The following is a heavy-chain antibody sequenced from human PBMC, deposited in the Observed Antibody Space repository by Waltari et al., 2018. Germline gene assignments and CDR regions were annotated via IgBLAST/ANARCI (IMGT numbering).Heavy chain of an antibody. CDR1: GDSPSGNYW. V-gene: IGHV4-4*02. CDR2: VHHSGKT. CDR3: AGDRAIGLFFDY. Sequence: QVHQQETGQGLVKPSGTLSLPCRLHGDSPSGNYWWSWVRQSPEKGLEWIGQVHHSGKTHYNPSLQSRVAISVDKPKNQFSLNLNSVTAADTAIYYCAGDRAIGLFFDYWGRGTLVTVSS. D-gene: IGHD2-2*01. J-gene: IGHJ4*02.